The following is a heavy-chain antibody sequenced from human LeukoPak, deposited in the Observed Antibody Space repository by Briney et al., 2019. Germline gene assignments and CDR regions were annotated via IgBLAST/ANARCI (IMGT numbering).Heavy chain of an antibody. D-gene: IGHD3-22*01. Sequence: SVKVSCKASGGTFSSYAIGWVRQAPGQGLEWMGGIIPIFGTANYAQKFQGRVTITTDESTSTAYMELSSLRSEDTAVYYCARSRDSSGYTPYFDYWGQGTLVTVSS. V-gene: IGHV1-69*05. CDR3: ARSRDSSGYTPYFDY. J-gene: IGHJ4*02. CDR1: GGTFSSYA. CDR2: IIPIFGTA.